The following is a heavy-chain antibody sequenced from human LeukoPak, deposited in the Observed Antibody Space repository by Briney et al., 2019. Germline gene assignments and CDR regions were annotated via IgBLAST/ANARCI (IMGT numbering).Heavy chain of an antibody. V-gene: IGHV4-61*08. CDR1: GGSISSGGYY. D-gene: IGHD2-2*01. CDR2: IYYSGST. CDR3: ARVASTPSRIYYFDY. J-gene: IGHJ4*02. Sequence: SQTLSLTCAVSGGSISSGGYYWSWIRQPPGKGLEWIGYIYYSGSTNYNPSLKSRVTISVDTSKNQFSLKLSSVTAADTAVYYCARVASTPSRIYYFDYWGQGTLVTVSS.